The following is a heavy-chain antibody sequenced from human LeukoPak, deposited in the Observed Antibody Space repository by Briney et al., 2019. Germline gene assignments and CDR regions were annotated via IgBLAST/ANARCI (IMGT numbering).Heavy chain of an antibody. CDR3: AKGGYYDSSGYLYYFDY. CDR2: IKQDGSEK. V-gene: IGHV3-7*03. CDR1: GFTFSSYA. Sequence: GGSLRLSCAASGFTFSSYAMSWVRQAPGKGLEWVANIKQDGSEKYYVDSVKGRFTISRDNAKNSLYLQMNSLRAEDTAVYYCAKGGYYDSSGYLYYFDYWGQGTLVTVSS. J-gene: IGHJ4*02. D-gene: IGHD3-22*01.